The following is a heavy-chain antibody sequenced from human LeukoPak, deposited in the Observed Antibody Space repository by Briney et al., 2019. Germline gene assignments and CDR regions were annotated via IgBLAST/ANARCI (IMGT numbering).Heavy chain of an antibody. Sequence: PSETLSLTCTVSGGSISSSSYYWAWIRQPPGKGLEWIGSIYYTGSTYYNPSLKSRATISVDTSKNQFSLKLSSVTAADTAVYYCARVMSCPIFGGSCYSVLFDYWGQGTLVTVSS. CDR3: ARVMSCPIFGGSCYSVLFDY. J-gene: IGHJ4*02. V-gene: IGHV4-39*07. D-gene: IGHD2-15*01. CDR2: IYYTGST. CDR1: GGSISSSSYY.